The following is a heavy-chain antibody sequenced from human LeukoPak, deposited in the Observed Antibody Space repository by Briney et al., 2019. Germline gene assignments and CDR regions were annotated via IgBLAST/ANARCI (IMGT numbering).Heavy chain of an antibody. Sequence: ASVKVSCKASGYTFTGYYMHWVRQAPGQGLEWMGWINPNSGGTNYAQKFQGRVTMTRDTSISTAYMELSRLGSEDTAVYYCARGGDYYDSSGYYVWGQGTLVTVSS. D-gene: IGHD3-22*01. CDR1: GYTFTGYY. CDR2: INPNSGGT. J-gene: IGHJ4*02. CDR3: ARGGDYYDSSGYYV. V-gene: IGHV1-2*02.